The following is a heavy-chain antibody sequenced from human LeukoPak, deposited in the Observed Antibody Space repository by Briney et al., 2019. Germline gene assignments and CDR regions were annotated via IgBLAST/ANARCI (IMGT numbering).Heavy chain of an antibody. D-gene: IGHD1-26*01. CDR3: ARPADGSYGFDY. CDR1: GYRFTTYW. J-gene: IGHJ4*02. CDR2: IYPSDSDA. Sequence: GESLKISCKGSGYRFTTYWIAWVRQMPGKGLEWMGIIYPSDSDARYSPSFQGQVTISADKSISTAYLQWSSLKASDTAMYYCARPADGSYGFDYWGQGTLVTVSS. V-gene: IGHV5-51*01.